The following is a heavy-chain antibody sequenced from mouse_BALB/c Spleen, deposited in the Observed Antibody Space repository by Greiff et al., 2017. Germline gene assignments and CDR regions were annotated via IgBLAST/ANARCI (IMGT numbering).Heavy chain of an antibody. CDR2: IDPENGNT. J-gene: IGHJ3*01. Sequence: EVQLQQSGAELVRPGALVKLSCKASGFTIKDYYMHWVKQRPEQGLEWIGCIDPENGNTKYDPKFQGKATITADTSSNTAYLQLSSLTSEDTAVYYDARSPAASGTGAYWGQGTLVTVSA. D-gene: IGHD4-1*01. CDR1: GFTIKDYY. CDR3: ARSPAASGTGAY. V-gene: IGHV14-1*02.